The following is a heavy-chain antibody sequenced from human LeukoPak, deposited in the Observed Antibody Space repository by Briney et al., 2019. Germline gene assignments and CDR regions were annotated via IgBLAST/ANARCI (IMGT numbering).Heavy chain of an antibody. V-gene: IGHV3-30*18. Sequence: PGGSLRLSCAASGFTFSKAWMSWVRQAPGKGLEWVAVISYDGSNKYYSDSVKGRFTISRDNSKNTLYLQMNSLRAEDTALYYCAKDRYSGSYLFDYWGQGTLVTVSS. D-gene: IGHD1-26*01. CDR3: AKDRYSGSYLFDY. CDR1: GFTFSKAW. CDR2: ISYDGSNK. J-gene: IGHJ4*02.